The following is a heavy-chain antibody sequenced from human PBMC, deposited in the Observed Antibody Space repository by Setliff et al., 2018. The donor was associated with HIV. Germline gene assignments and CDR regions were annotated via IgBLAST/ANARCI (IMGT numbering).Heavy chain of an antibody. CDR3: ARRFGRALPD. CDR2: IYHTQNT. D-gene: IGHD3-16*01. J-gene: IGHJ4*02. Sequence: PSETLSLTCAVYGGSFSGYYWSWIRQSPGKGLQWIGEIYHTQNTNYSPSLKSRVTISVDKSKNQFSLILNSVTAADTAVYYCARRFGRALPDWGQGTLVTVSS. V-gene: IGHV4-34*01. CDR1: GGSFSGYY.